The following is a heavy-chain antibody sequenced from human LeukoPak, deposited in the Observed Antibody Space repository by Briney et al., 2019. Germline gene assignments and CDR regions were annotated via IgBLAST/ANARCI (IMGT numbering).Heavy chain of an antibody. V-gene: IGHV3-48*02. CDR2: ISSSSSTI. Sequence: GGSLRLSCAASGFTFSRYSMNWVRQAPGKGLEWVSYISSSSSTIYYADSVKGRFTISRDNAKNSLYLQMNSLRDEDTAVYYCAGLHSYGFDYWGQGTLVTVSS. CDR3: AGLHSYGFDY. CDR1: GFTFSRYS. J-gene: IGHJ4*02. D-gene: IGHD5-18*01.